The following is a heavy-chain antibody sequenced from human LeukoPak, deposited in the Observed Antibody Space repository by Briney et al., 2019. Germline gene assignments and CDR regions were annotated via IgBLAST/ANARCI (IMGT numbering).Heavy chain of an antibody. CDR2: INHGGSS. D-gene: IGHD2-15*01. J-gene: IGHJ4*02. Sequence: PSETQSLTCTVSGGSISSGSYYWGWIRQPPGKGLEYIASINHGGSSYYNPSLKSRVTISVDTSKNQFSLKLNSVTAADTAVYYCARGSPYQKWGQGTLVTVSS. CDR1: GGSISSGSYY. CDR3: ARGSPYQK. V-gene: IGHV4-39*01.